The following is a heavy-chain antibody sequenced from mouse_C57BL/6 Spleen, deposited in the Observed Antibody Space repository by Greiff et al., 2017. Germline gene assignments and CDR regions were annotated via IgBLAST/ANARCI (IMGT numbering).Heavy chain of an antibody. D-gene: IGHD2-3*01. Sequence: QVQLQQPGAELVKPGASVKLSCKASGYTFTSYWMHWVKQRPGRGLEWLGRIDPNSGGTKYNEKFKSKSTLTVDKPSSTAYMQLISLTSEDSAVYYCARKGYDGYYVNYAMDYWGQGTSVTVSS. CDR3: ARKGYDGYYVNYAMDY. CDR1: GYTFTSYW. CDR2: IDPNSGGT. V-gene: IGHV1-72*01. J-gene: IGHJ4*01.